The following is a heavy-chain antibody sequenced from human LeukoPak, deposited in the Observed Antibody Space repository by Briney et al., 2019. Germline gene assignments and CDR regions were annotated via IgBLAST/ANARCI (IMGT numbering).Heavy chain of an antibody. CDR3: AREGGYHNWFDP. V-gene: IGHV4-30-4*08. D-gene: IGHD1-26*01. Sequence: SQTLSLTCTVSGGSISSGDYYWSWIRQPPGKGLEWIGYIYYGGSTYYNPSLKSRVTISVDTSKNQFSLKLSSVTAADTAVYYCAREGGYHNWFDPWGQGTLVTVSS. CDR1: GGSISSGDYY. J-gene: IGHJ5*02. CDR2: IYYGGST.